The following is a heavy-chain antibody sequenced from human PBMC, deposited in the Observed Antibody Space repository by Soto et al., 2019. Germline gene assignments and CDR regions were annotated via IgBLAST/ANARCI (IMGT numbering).Heavy chain of an antibody. Sequence: QVQLVQSGAEVKKPGASVKVSCKASGYTFTSYDINWVRQATGQGLEWMGWMNPNSGNTGYAQKFQGRVTMTRNTSISTAYMGLSSLRSEDTAVYYCARSFSGYCSGGSCYSDAFDIWGQGTMVTVSS. V-gene: IGHV1-8*01. J-gene: IGHJ3*02. CDR2: MNPNSGNT. CDR1: GYTFTSYD. CDR3: ARSFSGYCSGGSCYSDAFDI. D-gene: IGHD2-15*01.